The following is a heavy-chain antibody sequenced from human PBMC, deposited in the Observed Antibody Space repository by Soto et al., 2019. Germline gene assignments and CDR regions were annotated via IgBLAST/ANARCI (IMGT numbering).Heavy chain of an antibody. J-gene: IGHJ5*02. CDR3: VKRPHSSDNDGFPA. D-gene: IGHD3-16*01. CDR1: GFTFSDSA. V-gene: IGHV3-23*01. CDR2: ISGSGVST. Sequence: GGSLRLSCAASGFTFSDSAMTWVRQAPGKGLEWVSVISGSGVSTYYADSVRGRFNISRDNSQNMVYLQMNSLRPEDTALYYCVKRPHSSDNDGFPAWGKGTQVSVSS.